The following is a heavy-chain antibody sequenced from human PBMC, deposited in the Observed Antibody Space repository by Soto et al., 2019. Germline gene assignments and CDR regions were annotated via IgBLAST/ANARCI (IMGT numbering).Heavy chain of an antibody. V-gene: IGHV3-33*01. D-gene: IGHD5-12*01. J-gene: IGHJ6*03. CDR1: GFTFSSYG. Sequence: GGSLRLSCAASGFTFSSYGMHWVRQAPGKGLEWVAVIWYDGSNKYYADSVKGRFTISRDNSKNTLYLQMNSLRAEDTAVYYCARGWRDGYKSVNYYMDVWGKGTTVTVSS. CDR2: IWYDGSNK. CDR3: ARGWRDGYKSVNYYMDV.